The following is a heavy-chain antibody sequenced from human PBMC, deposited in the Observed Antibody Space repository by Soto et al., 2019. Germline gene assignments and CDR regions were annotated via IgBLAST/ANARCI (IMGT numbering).Heavy chain of an antibody. CDR2: IIPIFGTA. CDR3: ARWIAVAGTRNWFDP. J-gene: IGHJ5*02. CDR1: GGTFSSYA. V-gene: IGHV1-69*13. Sequence: SVKVSCKASGGTFSSYAISCVRQAPGQGLEWMGGIIPIFGTANYAQKFQGRVTITADESTSTAYMELSSLRSEDTAVYYCARWIAVAGTRNWFDPWGQGTLVTVS. D-gene: IGHD6-19*01.